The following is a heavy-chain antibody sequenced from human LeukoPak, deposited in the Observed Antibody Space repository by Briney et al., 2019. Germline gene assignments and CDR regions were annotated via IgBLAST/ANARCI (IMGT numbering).Heavy chain of an antibody. CDR2: INHSGST. CDR3: ASESLWFGEPKLDY. D-gene: IGHD3-10*01. V-gene: IGHV4-34*01. Sequence: SETLSLTCAVYGGSFSGYYWSWIRQPPGKGLEWIGEINHSGSTNYNPSLKSRVTISVDTSKNQFSLKLSSVTAADTAVYYCASESLWFGEPKLDYWGQGTLVTVSS. J-gene: IGHJ4*02. CDR1: GGSFSGYY.